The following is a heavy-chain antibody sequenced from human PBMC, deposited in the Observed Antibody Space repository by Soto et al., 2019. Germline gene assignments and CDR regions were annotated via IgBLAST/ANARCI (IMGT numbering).Heavy chain of an antibody. CDR3: ARESAGLLDY. CDR1: GYTFTSYG. Sequence: QVQLVQSGAEVKKPGASVKVSCKASGYTFTSYGISWVRQAPGQGPECMGWISTYNGNTNYAQKFLGIVTMTPDTSTSTAYMELRSLRSDDTAVYYCARESAGLLDYWGQGTLVTVSS. V-gene: IGHV1-18*01. D-gene: IGHD2-21*01. J-gene: IGHJ4*02. CDR2: ISTYNGNT.